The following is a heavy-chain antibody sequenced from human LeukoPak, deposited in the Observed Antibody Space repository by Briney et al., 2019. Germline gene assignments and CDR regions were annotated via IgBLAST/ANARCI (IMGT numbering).Heavy chain of an antibody. Sequence: GGSLRLSCAASGFTFNSHGMHWVRQGPGKGPEWVAFIVYDGGYKYYADSVKGRLTISRDNSKNTLFLQMNSLRTEDTAVYYCAKVQSYYGILTGDPFDYWGQGTLVTVSS. J-gene: IGHJ4*02. CDR2: IVYDGGYK. CDR1: GFTFNSHG. CDR3: AKVQSYYGILTGDPFDY. V-gene: IGHV3-30*02. D-gene: IGHD3-9*01.